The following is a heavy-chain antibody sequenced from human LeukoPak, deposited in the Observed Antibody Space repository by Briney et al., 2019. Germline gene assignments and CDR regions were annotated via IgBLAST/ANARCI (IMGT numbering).Heavy chain of an antibody. J-gene: IGHJ4*02. CDR3: AKDWSHGSFDS. CDR1: GYTFTSYG. CDR2: IQSDGKQE. Sequence: PGGSLRLSCATSGYTFTSYGMHWVRQAPGKGLEWLSFIQSDGKQEHYANSVKGRFKISGDSSKKMVYLQMDSLRHEDTALYYCAKDWSHGSFDSWGQGTLDTVSS. D-gene: IGHD1-26*01. V-gene: IGHV3-30*02.